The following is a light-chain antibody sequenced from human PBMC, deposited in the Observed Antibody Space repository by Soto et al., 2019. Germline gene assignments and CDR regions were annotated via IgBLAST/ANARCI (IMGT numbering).Light chain of an antibody. Sequence: EIVLTQSPGTLSLSPGERATLSCRDSQTVSSRFLAWYQQKPGQAPRLLIYGASNRATGIPARFSGSGSGTDFTLTISNLEPEDFAVYYCQQHSHWPPWTFGQGTKVDIK. CDR2: GAS. CDR3: QQHSHWPPWT. CDR1: QTVSSRF. J-gene: IGKJ1*01. V-gene: IGKV3-11*01.